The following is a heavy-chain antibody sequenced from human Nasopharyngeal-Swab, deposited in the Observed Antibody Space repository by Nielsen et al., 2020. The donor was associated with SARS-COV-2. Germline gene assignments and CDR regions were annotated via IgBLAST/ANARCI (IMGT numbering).Heavy chain of an antibody. CDR2: ISAYNGNT. J-gene: IGHJ6*02. V-gene: IGHV1-18*01. Sequence: ASVKVSCKASGYTFTSYGISWVRQAPGQGLEWMEWISAYNGNTNYAQKLQGRVTMTTDTSTSTAYMELRSLRSDDTAVYYCARIDTAMVTTSYYYYGMDVWGQGTTVTVSS. D-gene: IGHD5-18*01. CDR1: GYTFTSYG. CDR3: ARIDTAMVTTSYYYYGMDV.